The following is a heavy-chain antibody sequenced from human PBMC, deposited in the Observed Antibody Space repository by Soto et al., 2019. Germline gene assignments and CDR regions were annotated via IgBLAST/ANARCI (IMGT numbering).Heavy chain of an antibody. CDR3: ARDNYGLLDY. CDR2: VDPNSGGT. J-gene: IGHJ4*02. V-gene: IGHV1-2*02. Sequence: QVQLVQSGAEVKKPGASVKVSCRPSGYTFTAYYIHWVRQAPGQGLEWMGWVDPNSGGTRDAQNLQGRVTMTRDTYTITVYMELNWLRSDDTALYFFARDNYGLLDYWGQGTLVTVSS. D-gene: IGHD3-10*01. CDR1: GYTFTAYY.